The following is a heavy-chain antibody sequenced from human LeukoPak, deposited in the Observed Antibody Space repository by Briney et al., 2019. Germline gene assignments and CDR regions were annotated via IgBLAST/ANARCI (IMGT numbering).Heavy chain of an antibody. CDR2: IIPIFGTA. Sequence: SVKVSCKASGGTFSSYAISWVRQAPGQGLEWMGRIIPIFGTANYAQKFQGRVTITTDESTSTAYMELSSLRSEDTAVYYCARANCSGGSCYLSWFDPWGQGTLVTVSS. V-gene: IGHV1-69*05. CDR3: ARANCSGGSCYLSWFDP. CDR1: GGTFSSYA. D-gene: IGHD2-15*01. J-gene: IGHJ5*02.